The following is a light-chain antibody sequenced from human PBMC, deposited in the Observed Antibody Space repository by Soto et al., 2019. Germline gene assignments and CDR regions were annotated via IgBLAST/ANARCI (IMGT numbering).Light chain of an antibody. CDR2: LAS. Sequence: DIVMTQSPLSLPVSPGESASISCRSSQSLLHGNGYNYLNWYLQKPGQSPQLLIHLASNRASGVPEGFSGSGSGPDFTLNISRVEAEDVGGYYCMQVLQTWTFGQGTKVHI. CDR3: MQVLQTWT. CDR1: QSLLHGNGYNY. V-gene: IGKV2-28*01. J-gene: IGKJ1*01.